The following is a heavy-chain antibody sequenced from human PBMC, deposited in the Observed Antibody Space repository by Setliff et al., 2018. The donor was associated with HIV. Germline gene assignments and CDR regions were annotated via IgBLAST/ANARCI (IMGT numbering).Heavy chain of an antibody. CDR2: ISSSGNYI. CDR3: TREVCSDGCPNDAFDI. V-gene: IGHV3-21*01. Sequence: GGSLRLSCAASGFTFSIYTINWVRQAPGKGLEWVSSISSSGNYINYADSVKGRFTISRDNAKNSLYLQMNSLTAEDTALYYCTREVCSDGCPNDAFDIWGRGTMVTVSS. CDR1: GFTFSIYT. J-gene: IGHJ3*02. D-gene: IGHD2-15*01.